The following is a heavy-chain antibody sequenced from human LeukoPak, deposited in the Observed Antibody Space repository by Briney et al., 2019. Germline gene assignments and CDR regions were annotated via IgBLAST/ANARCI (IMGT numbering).Heavy chain of an antibody. V-gene: IGHV3-23*01. D-gene: IGHD3-3*01. Sequence: GGSLRLSCAASGFTFSSYSMNWVRQAPGKGLEWVSVLSGSGGSTYYADSVKGRFTISRDNSKNTLYLQMDSLRAEDTAVYYCARVLHAPVRFYGAHFRNYYYMDVWGKGTTVTVSS. CDR2: LSGSGGST. CDR3: ARVLHAPVRFYGAHFRNYYYMDV. CDR1: GFTFSSYS. J-gene: IGHJ6*03.